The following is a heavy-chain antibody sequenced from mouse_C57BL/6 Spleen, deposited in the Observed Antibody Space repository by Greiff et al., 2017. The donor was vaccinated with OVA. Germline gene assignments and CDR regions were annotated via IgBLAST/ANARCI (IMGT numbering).Heavy chain of an antibody. V-gene: IGHV1-61*01. CDR3: ARGLYDYDND. J-gene: IGHJ2*01. CDR1: GYTFTSYW. Sequence: QVQLQQPGAELVRPGSSVKLSCKASGYTFTSYWMDWVKQRPGQGLEWIGNIYPSDSETHYNQKFKDKATLTVDKSSSTAYMQLSSLTSEDSAVYYCARGLYDYDNDWGQGTTLTVAS. CDR2: IYPSDSET. D-gene: IGHD2-4*01.